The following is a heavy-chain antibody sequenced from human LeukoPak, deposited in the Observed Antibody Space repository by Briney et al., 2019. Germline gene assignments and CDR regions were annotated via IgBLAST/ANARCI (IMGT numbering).Heavy chain of an antibody. J-gene: IGHJ4*02. D-gene: IGHD3-10*01. CDR2: IYNSEST. V-gene: IGHV4-4*07. CDR1: EGSINNYY. CDR3: ARWYGSGSYYNSYYFDY. Sequence: TSETLSLTCSVSEGSINNYYWSWIRQPAGKGLEWIGRIYNSESTNYNPSLKSRVTMSVDTSKNQFSLKLSSVTAADTAVYYCARWYGSGSYYNSYYFDYWGQGILVTVSS.